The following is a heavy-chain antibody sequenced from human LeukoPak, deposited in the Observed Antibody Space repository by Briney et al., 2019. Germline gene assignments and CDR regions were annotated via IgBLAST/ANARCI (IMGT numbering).Heavy chain of an antibody. CDR2: IYTIGST. CDR3: ARVDCSSTSCYSYFDY. CDR1: GVSISSYY. V-gene: IGHV4-4*07. J-gene: IGHJ4*02. Sequence: MPSETLSLTCTVSGVSISSYYWSWIRQPAGKGLEWIGPIYTIGSTNYNPSLKSRVTMSVDTSKNQFSLKLSSVTAADTAVYYCARVDCSSTSCYSYFDYWGQGTLVTVSS. D-gene: IGHD2-2*02.